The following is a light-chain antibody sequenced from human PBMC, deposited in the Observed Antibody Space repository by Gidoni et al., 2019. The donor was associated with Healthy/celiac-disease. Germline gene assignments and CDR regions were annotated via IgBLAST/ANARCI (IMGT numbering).Light chain of an antibody. Sequence: QSALTQPASVSGSPGQSITISCTGTSSDVGGYNYVSWYQQHPGKAPKLIFYDVSNRPSGVSNRFSGSKSGNTASLTISGLQAEDEADYYCSSYTSSSTRVFGGGTKLTVL. J-gene: IGLJ3*02. CDR1: SSDVGGYNY. CDR2: DVS. V-gene: IGLV2-14*01. CDR3: SSYTSSSTRV.